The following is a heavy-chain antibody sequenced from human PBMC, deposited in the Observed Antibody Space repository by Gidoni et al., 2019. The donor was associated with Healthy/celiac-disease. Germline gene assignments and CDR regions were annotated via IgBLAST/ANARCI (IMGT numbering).Heavy chain of an antibody. J-gene: IGHJ3*02. V-gene: IGHV3-30*03. CDR2: ISYDGSNK. Sequence: QVQLVESGGGVVQPGRSLRLSCAASGFTFRSDGMHWVRQAPGKGLEWVAVISYDGSNKYYADSVKGRFTISRDNSKNTLYLQMNSLRAEDTAVYYCTYYYDSSGYSAFDIWGQGTMVTVSS. CDR3: TYYYDSSGYSAFDI. D-gene: IGHD3-22*01. CDR1: GFTFRSDG.